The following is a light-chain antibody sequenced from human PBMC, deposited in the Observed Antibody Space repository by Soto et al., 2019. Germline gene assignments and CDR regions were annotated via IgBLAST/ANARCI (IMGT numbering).Light chain of an antibody. J-gene: IGKJ1*01. CDR1: QSLRSS. CDR3: QQYGSSRWT. CDR2: GAS. Sequence: ETMMTQSPDTLSVSQGERATLSCRASQSLRSSLAWYQQKPGQAPRLLIYGASNRATGIPDRFSGSGSGTDFTLTISRLEPEDFAVYYCQQYGSSRWTFGQGTKVDI. V-gene: IGKV3-20*01.